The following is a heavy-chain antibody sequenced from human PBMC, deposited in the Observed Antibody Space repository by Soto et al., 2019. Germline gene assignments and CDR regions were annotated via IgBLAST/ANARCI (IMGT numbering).Heavy chain of an antibody. J-gene: IGHJ4*02. D-gene: IGHD3-3*02. V-gene: IGHV4-34*01. CDR2: INRSGST. CDR1: GGSLSGYY. Sequence: QVQLQQWGAGLLKPSETLSLTCAVYGGSLSGYYWTWIRQPPGKGLEWIGEINRSGSTNYNPSLNRPVTISVDTSKNQFSLKLTSVTAADTAVYYCARVAFTVFTPYYFDYWGQGTLVTVSS. CDR3: ARVAFTVFTPYYFDY.